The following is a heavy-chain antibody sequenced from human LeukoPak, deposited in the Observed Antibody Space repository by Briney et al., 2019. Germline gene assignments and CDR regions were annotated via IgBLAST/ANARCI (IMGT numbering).Heavy chain of an antibody. D-gene: IGHD4-17*01. CDR3: ARVQGYYGDYYFDY. Sequence: PGGSLRLSCAASGFTFSSYGMNWVRQAPGKGLEWVASISSTGSYIYYADSGKGRFTISRDNAKNSLYLQMNSLRAEDTAVYYCARVQGYYGDYYFDYWGQGTLVTVSS. CDR1: GFTFSSYG. V-gene: IGHV3-21*01. CDR2: ISSTGSYI. J-gene: IGHJ4*02.